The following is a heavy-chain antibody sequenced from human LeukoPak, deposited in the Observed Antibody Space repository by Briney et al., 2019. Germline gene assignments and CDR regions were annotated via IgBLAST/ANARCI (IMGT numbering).Heavy chain of an antibody. CDR2: IHYSGST. V-gene: IGHV4-59*01. Sequence: PSETLSLTCTVSGGSISSYYWSWIRQPPGKGLVWIGYIHYSGSTNYSPSLKSRVTISVDTSKNQFSLNLTSVTAADSAVYYCARGSNWFDPWGQGTLVTVSS. J-gene: IGHJ5*02. D-gene: IGHD3-10*01. CDR3: ARGSNWFDP. CDR1: GGSISSYY.